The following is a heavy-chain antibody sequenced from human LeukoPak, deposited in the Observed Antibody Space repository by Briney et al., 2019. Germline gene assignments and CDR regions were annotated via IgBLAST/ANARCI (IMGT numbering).Heavy chain of an antibody. CDR1: GGSISRYY. Sequence: SETLSLTRSGSGGSISRYYWSWLRQPPGKGLEGVGYIYYSGSTNYNPSLKRRVTISVDTSKNQFSLKLSSVTAADTAVYYCARMEGSSSTWGYYYYGMDVWGQGTTVTVSS. V-gene: IGHV4-59*01. D-gene: IGHD6-13*01. J-gene: IGHJ6*02. CDR2: IYYSGST. CDR3: ARMEGSSSTWGYYYYGMDV.